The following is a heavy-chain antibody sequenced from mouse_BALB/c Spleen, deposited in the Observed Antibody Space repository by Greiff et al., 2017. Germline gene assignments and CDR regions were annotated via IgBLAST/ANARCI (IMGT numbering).Heavy chain of an antibody. CDR3: SRYYGSYYYAMDY. CDR2: IYPGSGST. Sequence: LQQPGSELVRPGASVKLSCKASGYTFTSYWMHWVKQRPGQGLEWIGNIYPGSGSTNYDEKFKSKATLTVDTSSSTAYMQLSSLTSEDSAVYYCSRYYGSYYYAMDYWGQGTSVTVSS. D-gene: IGHD1-1*01. J-gene: IGHJ4*01. CDR1: GYTFTSYW. V-gene: IGHV1S22*01.